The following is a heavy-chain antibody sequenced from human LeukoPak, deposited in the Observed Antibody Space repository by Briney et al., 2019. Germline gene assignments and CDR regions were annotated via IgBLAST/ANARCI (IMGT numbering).Heavy chain of an antibody. D-gene: IGHD1-1*01. CDR2: IYSGGST. CDR3: ARLNWATWFDP. J-gene: IGHJ5*02. Sequence: GGSLRLSCAASGYTVSSNYMSWVPQAPGKGLEWVSVIYSGGSTYYADSVKGRFTISRDNSKNTLYLQMNSLRAEDTAVYYCARLNWATWFDPWGQGTLVTVSS. CDR1: GYTVSSNY. V-gene: IGHV3-53*01.